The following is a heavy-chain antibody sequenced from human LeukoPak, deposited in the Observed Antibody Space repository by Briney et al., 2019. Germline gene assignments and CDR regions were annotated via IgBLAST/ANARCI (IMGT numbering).Heavy chain of an antibody. D-gene: IGHD1-14*01. Sequence: PGGSLTLSCVASGFIFNSYTMNWVRQAPGKGLEWVSSISISSTYINYAASVKGRFTTSRDNAWNSLYLQMDNLRAEDTAVYYCVRDMWGTYYFDYWGQGTVVTVSS. CDR3: VRDMWGTYYFDY. CDR2: ISISSTYI. J-gene: IGHJ4*02. CDR1: GFIFNSYT. V-gene: IGHV3-21*06.